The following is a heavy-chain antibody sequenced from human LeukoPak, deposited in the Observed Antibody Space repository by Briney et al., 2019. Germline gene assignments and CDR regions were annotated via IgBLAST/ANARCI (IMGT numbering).Heavy chain of an antibody. Sequence: SETLSLTCTVSGGSISCYYWSWIRPPPRKGLDLRVYIYYTGSTNYNPSLKSRVTISVDTSKNHFSLRLSSVTAADTAVYYCASRVSYSGGFQYWGQGTLVTVSS. J-gene: IGHJ4*02. V-gene: IGHV4-59*01. CDR1: GGSISCYY. CDR3: ASRVSYSGGFQY. CDR2: IYYTGST. D-gene: IGHD1-26*01.